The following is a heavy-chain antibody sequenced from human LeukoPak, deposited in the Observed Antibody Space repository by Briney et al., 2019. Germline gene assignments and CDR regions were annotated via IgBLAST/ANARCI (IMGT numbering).Heavy chain of an antibody. D-gene: IGHD5-12*01. J-gene: IGHJ3*02. Sequence: VSYISSSSSTIYYADSVKGRFTISRDNAKNSLYLQMNSLRAEDTAVYYCASGGYHHDAFDIWGQGTMVTVSS. V-gene: IGHV3-48*04. CDR3: ASGGYHHDAFDI. CDR2: ISSSSSTI.